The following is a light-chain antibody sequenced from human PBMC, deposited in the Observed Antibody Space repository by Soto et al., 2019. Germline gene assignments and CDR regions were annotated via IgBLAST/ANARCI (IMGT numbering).Light chain of an antibody. CDR1: TSNIGKNS. J-gene: IGLJ1*01. V-gene: IGLV1-44*01. CDR3: AAWDDTLYV. CDR2: TNT. Sequence: QSVLTQPPSASGTPGQTITISCSGSTSNIGKNSVSWYQQLPGTAPKLLIYTNTQRPLGVPVRFSGSKSGTSASLAISGLQSDDEADYYCAAWDDTLYVFGSGTKVTVL.